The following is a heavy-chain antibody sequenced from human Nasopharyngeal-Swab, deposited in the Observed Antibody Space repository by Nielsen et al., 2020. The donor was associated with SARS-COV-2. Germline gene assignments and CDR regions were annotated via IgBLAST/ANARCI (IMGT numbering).Heavy chain of an antibody. V-gene: IGHV3-21*01. J-gene: IGHJ6*02. CDR2: ISSSSSYI. Sequence: GGSLRLSCAASGFTFSSYSMNWVRQAPGKGLEWVSSISSSSSYIYYADSVKGRFTISRDNAKNSLYLQMNSLRAEDTAVYYCAREGQIFGVVDYYYYGLDVWGQGTTVTLSS. CDR1: GFTFSSYS. CDR3: AREGQIFGVVDYYYYGLDV. D-gene: IGHD3-3*01.